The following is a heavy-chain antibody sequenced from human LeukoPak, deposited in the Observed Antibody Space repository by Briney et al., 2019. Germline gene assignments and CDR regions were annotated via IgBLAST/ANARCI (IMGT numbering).Heavy chain of an antibody. CDR3: ARTTNSYYYYYYIDV. CDR1: GYTFTSYD. V-gene: IGHV1-18*01. D-gene: IGHD1-26*01. Sequence: GASVKVSCKASGYTFTSYDFNWVRQAPGQGLEWMGWINAYNDNTKYAEKLQGRVTMTTDTSTSTAYMELRSLRSDDTAVYYCARTTNSYYYYYYIDVWGKGTTVTVSS. J-gene: IGHJ6*03. CDR2: INAYNDNT.